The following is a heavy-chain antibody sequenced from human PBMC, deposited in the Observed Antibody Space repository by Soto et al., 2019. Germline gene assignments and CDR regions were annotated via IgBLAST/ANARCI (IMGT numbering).Heavy chain of an antibody. D-gene: IGHD2-21*01. J-gene: IGHJ4*02. Sequence: GASVKVSCKASGYTFTGYYIHWVRQAPGQGLEWMGWINPNSGGTNYAQKFQGWVTMTRDTSISTAYMELSRLRSDDTAVYYCVRDGVMATVPPLDFDDWGPGTLVTVSS. CDR3: VRDGVMATVPPLDFDD. CDR2: INPNSGGT. V-gene: IGHV1-2*04. CDR1: GYTFTGYY.